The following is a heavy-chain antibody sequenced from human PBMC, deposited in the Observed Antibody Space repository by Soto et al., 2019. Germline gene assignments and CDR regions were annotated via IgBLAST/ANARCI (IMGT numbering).Heavy chain of an antibody. V-gene: IGHV1-3*01. CDR3: ARDRAVAGLVDAFDI. CDR1: GYTFTSYA. D-gene: IGHD6-19*01. Sequence: QVQLVQSGAEVKKPGASVKVSCKASGYTFTSYAMHWVRQAPGQRLEWMGWINAGNGNTKYSQKFQGRVTITRDTSASTAYMELSSLRSEDTAVYYCARDRAVAGLVDAFDIWGQGTMVTVSS. CDR2: INAGNGNT. J-gene: IGHJ3*02.